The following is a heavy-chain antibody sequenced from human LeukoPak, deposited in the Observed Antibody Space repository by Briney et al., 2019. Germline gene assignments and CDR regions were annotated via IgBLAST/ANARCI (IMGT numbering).Heavy chain of an antibody. J-gene: IGHJ4*02. CDR2: LRSDASYQ. V-gene: IGHV3-30*02. D-gene: IGHD3-10*01. CDR1: GFTLTNYA. CDR3: AKGGDRGNYYFDS. Sequence: GGSLRLSCAASGFTLTNYAMHWVSQAPGKGLAWVAYLRSDASYQGYPDSVKGRFTISRDSSKNTIYLHMNSLRTEDTAVYFCAKGGDRGNYYFDSWGQGTLVSVSS.